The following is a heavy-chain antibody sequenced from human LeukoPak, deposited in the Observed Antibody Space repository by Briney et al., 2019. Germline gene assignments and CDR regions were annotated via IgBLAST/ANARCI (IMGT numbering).Heavy chain of an antibody. D-gene: IGHD6-13*01. CDR2: INPNNGDT. J-gene: IGHJ4*02. V-gene: IGHV1-2*02. CDR1: GYTFTGYY. Sequence: ASVKVSCKASGYTFTGYYMHWVRQAHGQGLEWMGWINPNNGDTKYSQKFQGRVTMTRDMSITTTYMELSRLRSGDTAVYYCARDLAASGTDYWGQGTLVTVSP. CDR3: ARDLAASGTDY.